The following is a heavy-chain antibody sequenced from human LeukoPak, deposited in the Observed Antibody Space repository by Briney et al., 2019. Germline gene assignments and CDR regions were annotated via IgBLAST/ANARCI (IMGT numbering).Heavy chain of an antibody. CDR1: GYTFTSYD. J-gene: IGHJ4*02. D-gene: IGHD3-9*01. CDR2: MNPNSGNT. V-gene: IGHV1-8*01. Sequence: GASVKVSCKASGYTFTSYDINWVRRATGQGLEWMGWMNPNSGNTGYAQKFQGRVTITRDTSASTAYMELSSLRSEDTAVYYCARSELRYFDWLLGYWGQGTLVTVSS. CDR3: ARSELRYFDWLLGY.